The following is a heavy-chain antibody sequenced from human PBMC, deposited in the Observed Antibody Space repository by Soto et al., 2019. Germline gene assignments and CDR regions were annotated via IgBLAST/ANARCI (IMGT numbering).Heavy chain of an antibody. Sequence: EVQLVESGGGLVQPGGSLRLSCAASGFTFSSYDMHWVRQATGKGLEWVSAIGTAGDTYYPGSVKGRFTISRENAKNSVYLQMNSRRAGDTAVYYCARARRTYSYGMDVWGQGTTVTVSS. CDR3: ARARRTYSYGMDV. J-gene: IGHJ6*02. D-gene: IGHD1-1*01. CDR1: GFTFSSYD. V-gene: IGHV3-13*01. CDR2: IGTAGDT.